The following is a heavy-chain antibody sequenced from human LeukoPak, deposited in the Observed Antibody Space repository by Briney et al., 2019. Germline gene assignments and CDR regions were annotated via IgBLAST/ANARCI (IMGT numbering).Heavy chain of an antibody. J-gene: IGHJ4*02. CDR3: ARHLRPQLVGATTEAPFGY. D-gene: IGHD1-26*01. CDR2: INWNGGRT. Sequence: GGSLRLSCAASGFTFSSYAMSWVRQAPGKGLEWVSDINWNGGRTSYADSVKGRFIISRDNTKKSLYLHMKSLRAGDTALYYCARHLRPQLVGATTEAPFGYWGQGTLVIVSS. V-gene: IGHV3-20*04. CDR1: GFTFSSYA.